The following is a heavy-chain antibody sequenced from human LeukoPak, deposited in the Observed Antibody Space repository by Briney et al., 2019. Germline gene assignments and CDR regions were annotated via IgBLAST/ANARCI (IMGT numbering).Heavy chain of an antibody. CDR3: ARHRLQLWLWYFDL. V-gene: IGHV4-39*01. Sequence: SETLSLTCTVSGGSISSSSYYWGWIRQPPGKGLEWIGSIYYSGSTYYNPSLKSRVTISVDTSKNQFSLKLSSVTAADTAVYYCARHRLQLWLWYFDLWGRGTLVTVSS. J-gene: IGHJ2*01. D-gene: IGHD5-18*01. CDR2: IYYSGST. CDR1: GGSISSSSYY.